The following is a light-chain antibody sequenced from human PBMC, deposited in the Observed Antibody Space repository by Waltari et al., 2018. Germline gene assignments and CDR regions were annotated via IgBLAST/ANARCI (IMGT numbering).Light chain of an antibody. CDR1: RGHSSNI. Sequence: QLVLTQSPSASASLGASVKLTCTLSRGHSSNIIAWHQQQPEKGPRYLKKVNSDGSHSKGDEIPDRFSGSSSGAERYLTISSLQSEDEADYYCQTGGHGTWVFGGGTKLTVL. J-gene: IGLJ3*02. V-gene: IGLV4-69*01. CDR2: VNSDGSH. CDR3: QTGGHGTWV.